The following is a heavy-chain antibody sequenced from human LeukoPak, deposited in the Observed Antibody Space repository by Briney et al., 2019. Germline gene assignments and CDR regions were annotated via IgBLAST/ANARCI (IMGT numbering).Heavy chain of an antibody. J-gene: IGHJ5*02. D-gene: IGHD4-17*01. Sequence: KPSETLSLTCAVYGGSFGGYYWSWIRQPPGKGLEWIGEINHSGSTNYNPSLKSRVTISVDTSKNQFSLKLSSVTAADTAVYYCARGTRVTKRFDPWGQGTLVTVSS. CDR1: GGSFGGYY. CDR3: ARGTRVTKRFDP. CDR2: INHSGST. V-gene: IGHV4-34*01.